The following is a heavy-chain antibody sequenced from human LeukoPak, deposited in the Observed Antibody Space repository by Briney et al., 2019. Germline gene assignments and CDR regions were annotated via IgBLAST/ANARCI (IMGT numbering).Heavy chain of an antibody. D-gene: IGHD1-26*01. V-gene: IGHV1-69*13. CDR1: GGTFSRYA. CDR2: IIPVLGTT. Sequence: ASVKVSCKASGGTFSRYAISWVRQAPGQGLEWMGGIIPVLGTTNYAQTFQNKVTITADESTSTTYMELSSLTSEDTAVYYCARPRRAEWELPYYFDYWGQGTLVTVSS. CDR3: ARPRRAEWELPYYFDY. J-gene: IGHJ4*02.